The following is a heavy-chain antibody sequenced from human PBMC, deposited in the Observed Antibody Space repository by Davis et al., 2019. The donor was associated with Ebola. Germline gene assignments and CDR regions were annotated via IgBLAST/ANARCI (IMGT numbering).Heavy chain of an antibody. J-gene: IGHJ4*02. CDR2: SGSS. V-gene: IGHV4-34*01. CDR3: AREVGATDY. CDR1: GGSLSGYS. Sequence: MPSETLSLTCAAYGGSLSGYSWTWIRQPPGKGLEWIGDSGSSNYNPSLKSRVTISVDTSKNQFSLKLSSVTAADTAVYYCAREVGATDYWGQGTLVTVSS. D-gene: IGHD1-26*01.